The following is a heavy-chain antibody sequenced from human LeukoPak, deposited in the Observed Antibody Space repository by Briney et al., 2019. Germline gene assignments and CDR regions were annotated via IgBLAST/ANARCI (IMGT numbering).Heavy chain of an antibody. CDR3: ARDRYYYDSSGSALDY. D-gene: IGHD3-22*01. J-gene: IGHJ4*02. CDR2: ISISSSTI. Sequence: GGSLRLSCAAPGFTFSSFGMNWIRQAPGKGLEWVSYISISSSTIYYADSVKGRFTISRDNAKNSVSLQMNSLRAEDTAVYYCARDRYYYDSSGSALDYWGQGTLVTVSS. CDR1: GFTFSSFG. V-gene: IGHV3-48*01.